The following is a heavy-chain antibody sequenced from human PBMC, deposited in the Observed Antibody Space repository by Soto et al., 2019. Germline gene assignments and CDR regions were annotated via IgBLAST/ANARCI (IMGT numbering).Heavy chain of an antibody. CDR3: AKAYFVWSSEQPYYFDY. D-gene: IGHD3-16*01. J-gene: IGHJ4*02. CDR1: GFTFSNYA. V-gene: IGHV3-23*01. Sequence: EVQLLDSGGGLVQPGGSLRLSCAASGFTFSNYAMTWVRQGPGKGLEWGSGISGRGGRSYYADSVKGRFTISRDNSKSTLYLQMNSLRAEDTAVYYCAKAYFVWSSEQPYYFDYWGQGTLVTVSS. CDR2: ISGRGGRS.